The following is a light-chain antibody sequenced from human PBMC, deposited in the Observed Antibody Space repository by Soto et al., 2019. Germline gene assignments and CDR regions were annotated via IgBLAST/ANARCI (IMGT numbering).Light chain of an antibody. CDR1: SFNIGNNY. Sequence: QSVLTQPPSVSAAPGQKVSISCSGSSFNIGNNYVSWYRQFPGTAPKLLIYDNNKRPSGIPDRFSGSKSGTSATLVVTGLQTGDEADYYCRTWDSSLSAAVFGGGTKLTVL. V-gene: IGLV1-51*01. J-gene: IGLJ3*02. CDR2: DNN. CDR3: RTWDSSLSAAV.